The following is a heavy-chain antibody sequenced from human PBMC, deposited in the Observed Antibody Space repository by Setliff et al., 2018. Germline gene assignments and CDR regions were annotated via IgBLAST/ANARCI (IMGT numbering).Heavy chain of an antibody. Sequence: SGPTLANPTETLTLTCTVSGFSLSNARLGVSWIRQPPGKALEWLAHIFSSDQISYSTSLRSRLTISKDTSKSQVVLMMTNMDPVDTATYYCARDHSGWYGGAFDIWGQGTMVTVSS. CDR1: GFSLSNARLG. D-gene: IGHD6-19*01. J-gene: IGHJ3*02. CDR2: IFSSDQI. V-gene: IGHV2-26*01. CDR3: ARDHSGWYGGAFDI.